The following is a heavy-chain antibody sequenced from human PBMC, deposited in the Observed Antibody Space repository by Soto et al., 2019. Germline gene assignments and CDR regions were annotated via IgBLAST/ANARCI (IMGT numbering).Heavy chain of an antibody. CDR3: AKGKELVYLYYYMDV. CDR1: GFTFSSYA. CDR2: ISGSGGST. Sequence: GGSLRLSRAASGFTFSSYAMSWVRQAPGKGLEWVSTISGSGGSTYYADSVKGRFTISRDNSKNTLYLQMSSLRAEDTAVYSCAKGKELVYLYYYMDVWGKGTTVTVSS. V-gene: IGHV3-23*01. J-gene: IGHJ6*03. D-gene: IGHD6-6*01.